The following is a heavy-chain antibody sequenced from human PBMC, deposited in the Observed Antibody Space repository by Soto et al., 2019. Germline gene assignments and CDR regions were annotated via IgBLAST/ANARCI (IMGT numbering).Heavy chain of an antibody. V-gene: IGHV3-20*04. J-gene: IGHJ4*02. CDR1: GFTFDDYG. CDR2: INWNGGST. D-gene: IGHD3-22*01. Sequence: EVQLVESGGGVVRPGGSLRLSCAASGFTFDDYGMSWVRQAPGKGLEWVSGINWNGGSTGYADSVKGRFTISRDNAKNNLYLQMNSLRAEDTALDYCARGHEGSSGYYCDYWGQGTLVTVSS. CDR3: ARGHEGSSGYYCDY.